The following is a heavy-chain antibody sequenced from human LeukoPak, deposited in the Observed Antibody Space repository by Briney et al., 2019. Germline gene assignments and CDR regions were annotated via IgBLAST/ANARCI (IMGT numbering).Heavy chain of an antibody. V-gene: IGHV3-30*18. Sequence: GGSLRLSCAASGFTFSSYGMHWVRQAPGKGLEWVAVISYDGSNKYYADSVKGRFTISRDNSKNTLYLQMNSLRAEDTAVYYCAKPDQKYCSGGSCSKYPFDYWGQGTLVTVSS. CDR3: AKPDQKYCSGGSCSKYPFDY. CDR1: GFTFSSYG. J-gene: IGHJ4*02. CDR2: ISYDGSNK. D-gene: IGHD2-15*01.